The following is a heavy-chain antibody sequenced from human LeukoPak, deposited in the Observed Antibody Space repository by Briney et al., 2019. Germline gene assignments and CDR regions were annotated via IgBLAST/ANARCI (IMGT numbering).Heavy chain of an antibody. CDR1: GFTFDDYA. V-gene: IGHV3-23*01. Sequence: GGSLRLSCAASGFTFDDYAMSWVRQAPGKGLEWVSTISGSGGSTYYADSVKGRFTISRDNSKNTLYLQMNSLRAEDTAVYYCAKDTPHDYGDYGYFDYWGQGTLVTVSS. D-gene: IGHD4-17*01. J-gene: IGHJ4*02. CDR3: AKDTPHDYGDYGYFDY. CDR2: ISGSGGST.